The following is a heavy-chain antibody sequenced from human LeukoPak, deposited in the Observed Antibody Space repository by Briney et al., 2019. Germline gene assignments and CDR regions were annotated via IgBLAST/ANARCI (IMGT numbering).Heavy chain of an antibody. CDR3: AKDPARAMATKGPGSFDY. D-gene: IGHD5-18*01. CDR1: GFTFSSYG. V-gene: IGHV3-30*02. J-gene: IGHJ4*02. CDR2: IRYDGSNK. Sequence: PGGSLRLSCAASGFTFSSYGMHWVRQAPGKGLEWVAFIRYDGSNKYYADSVKGRFTISRDNSKNTLYLQMNSLRAEDTAVYYCAKDPARAMATKGPGSFDYWGQGTLVTVSS.